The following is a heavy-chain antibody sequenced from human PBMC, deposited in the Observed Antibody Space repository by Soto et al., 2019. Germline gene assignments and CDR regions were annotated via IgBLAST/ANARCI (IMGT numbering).Heavy chain of an antibody. V-gene: IGHV3-23*01. Sequence: EVQLLESGGGLVQPGGSLRLSCAASGFIFNSYGMSWVRQAPGKGLEWVSFISTSGGTTYYADSVKGRFTISRDNSKSTLYLLMNSLRAEDTALYYCAKVYGGTYRSGFAYWGQGTLVTVSS. J-gene: IGHJ4*02. CDR3: AKVYGGTYRSGFAY. CDR2: ISTSGGTT. CDR1: GFIFNSYG. D-gene: IGHD1-26*01.